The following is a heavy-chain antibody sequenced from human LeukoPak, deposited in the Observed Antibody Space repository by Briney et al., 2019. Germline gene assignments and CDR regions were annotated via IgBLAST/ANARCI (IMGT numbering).Heavy chain of an antibody. CDR2: INPNSGGT. CDR3: ARVSRLYYYYGMDV. CDR1: GYTFTGYY. V-gene: IGHV1-2*02. D-gene: IGHD6-25*01. Sequence: GASVKVSCKASGYTFTGYYMHWVRQAPGQGLEWMGWINPNSGGTNYAQKFQGRVTMTRDTSISTACMELSRLRSDDTAVYYCARVSRLYYYYGMDVWGQGTTVTVSS. J-gene: IGHJ6*02.